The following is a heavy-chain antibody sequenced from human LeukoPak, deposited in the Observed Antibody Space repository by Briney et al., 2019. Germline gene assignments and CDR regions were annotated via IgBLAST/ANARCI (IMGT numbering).Heavy chain of an antibody. Sequence: SETLSLTCAVSGYSISSGYYWGWNRQPPGKGMEWIGSIYHSGSTYYNPSLKSRVTISVDTSKNQFSLKLTSITVADTAVHDRARLPVYAATFYYWGQETLITVSS. CDR3: ARLPVYAATFYY. J-gene: IGHJ4*02. D-gene: IGHD2-8*01. CDR2: IYHSGST. CDR1: GYSISSGYY. V-gene: IGHV4-38-2*01.